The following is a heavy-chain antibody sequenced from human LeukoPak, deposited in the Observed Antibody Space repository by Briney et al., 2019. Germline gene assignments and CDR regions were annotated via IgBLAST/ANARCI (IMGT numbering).Heavy chain of an antibody. CDR1: GYSFTTYW. CDR3: ARRVSEGKHFDY. J-gene: IGHJ4*02. V-gene: IGHV5-51*01. CDR2: IYPSDSDT. D-gene: IGHD1-26*01. Sequence: GESLKISCKGSGYSFTTYWIAWVRQMPGKGLEWMGIIYPSDSDTRYNPSFQGQVTISADRSTNTAYLQWSSLKASDTAMYYCARRVSEGKHFDYWGQGTLVTVSS.